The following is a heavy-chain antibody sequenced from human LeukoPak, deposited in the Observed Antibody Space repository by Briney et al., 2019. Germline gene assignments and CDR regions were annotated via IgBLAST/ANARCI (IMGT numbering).Heavy chain of an antibody. Sequence: SETLSLTCAVYGGSFSGYYWSWIRQPPGKGLEWIGEINHSGSTNYNPSLKSRVTISVDTSKNQFSLKLSSVTAADTAVYYCARGRTYFPDYWGQGTLVTVSS. J-gene: IGHJ4*02. D-gene: IGHD2/OR15-2a*01. CDR3: ARGRTYFPDY. CDR1: GGSFSGYY. CDR2: INHSGST. V-gene: IGHV4-34*01.